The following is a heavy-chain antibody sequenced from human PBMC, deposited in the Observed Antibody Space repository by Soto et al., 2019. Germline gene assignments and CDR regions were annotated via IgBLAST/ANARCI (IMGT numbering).Heavy chain of an antibody. J-gene: IGHJ6*02. CDR2: IWYDGSNK. V-gene: IGHV3-33*01. D-gene: IGHD1-1*01. CDR3: ARDGVELERYSDRMDV. CDR1: GFTFSSYG. Sequence: GGSLRLSCAASGFTFSSYGMHWVRQAPGKGLEWVAVIWYDGSNKYYADSVKGRFTISRDNSKNTLYLQMNSLRAEDTAVYYCARDGVELERYSDRMDVWGQGTTVTVSS.